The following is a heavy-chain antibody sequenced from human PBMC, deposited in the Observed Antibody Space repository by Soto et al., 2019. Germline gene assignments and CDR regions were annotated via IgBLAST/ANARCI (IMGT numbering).Heavy chain of an antibody. D-gene: IGHD5-18*01. Sequence: GASVKVSCKASGYTFTSYYMHWVRQAPGQGLEWMGIINPSGGSTYYNTSLKSRVTISVDTSKNQFSLKVTSVTAADTAVYYCARHVFSHVNIYGFNAFDIWGQGTMVTVSS. J-gene: IGHJ3*02. CDR3: ARHVFSHVNIYGFNAFDI. CDR1: GYTFTSYY. V-gene: IGHV1-46*01. CDR2: INPSGGST.